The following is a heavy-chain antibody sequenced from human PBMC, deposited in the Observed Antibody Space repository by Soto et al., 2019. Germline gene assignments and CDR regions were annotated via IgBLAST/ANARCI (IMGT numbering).Heavy chain of an antibody. D-gene: IGHD6-19*01. CDR2: ISYDGSNK. Sequence: GGSLRLSCAASGFTFSSYGMHWVRQAPGKGLEWVAVISYDGSNKYYADSVKGRFTISRDNSKNTLYLQMNSLRAEDTAVYYCAKGRGKYSSGWYEGIDYWGQGTLVTVSS. V-gene: IGHV3-30*18. CDR3: AKGRGKYSSGWYEGIDY. CDR1: GFTFSSYG. J-gene: IGHJ4*02.